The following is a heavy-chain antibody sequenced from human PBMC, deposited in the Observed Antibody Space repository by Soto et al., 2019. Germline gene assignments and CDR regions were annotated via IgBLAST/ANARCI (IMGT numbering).Heavy chain of an antibody. Sequence: VSGPTLVNPTQTLTLTCTFSGFSLSTNEVGVGWIRQPPGKALEWLAFIYWDDDKRYSPSLKSRLTITKDTSKNQVVLTMTNMDPVDTATYYCAYRPYSSSLFDNWGQGTLVTVSS. J-gene: IGHJ4*02. CDR2: IYWDDDK. D-gene: IGHD6-6*01. CDR3: AYRPYSSSLFDN. V-gene: IGHV2-5*02. CDR1: GFSLSTNEVG.